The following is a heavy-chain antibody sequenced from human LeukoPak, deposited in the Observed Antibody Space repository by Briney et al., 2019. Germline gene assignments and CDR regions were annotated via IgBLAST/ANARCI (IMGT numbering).Heavy chain of an antibody. J-gene: IGHJ3*02. D-gene: IGHD3-22*01. Sequence: GGSLRLSCVASGFIFGSYAMSWVRQAPGKGLEWVSSIAGSGSRTDYADSVKGRFTISRDNSENTLFLQMNSLRPEDTAVYYCAKVREDEHYYDSSGYYYNAFDIWGQGTTVTVSS. CDR3: AKVREDEHYYDSSGYYYNAFDI. V-gene: IGHV3-23*01. CDR1: GFIFGSYA. CDR2: IAGSGSRT.